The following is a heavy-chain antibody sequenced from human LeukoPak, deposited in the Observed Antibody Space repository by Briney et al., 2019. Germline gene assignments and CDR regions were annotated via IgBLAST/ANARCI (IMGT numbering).Heavy chain of an antibody. D-gene: IGHD2-15*01. Sequence: PGGSLRLSCAASGFTFSSYAMHWVRQAPGKGLEWVAVISYDGSNKYYADSVKGRFTISRDNSKNTLYLQMNSLRAEDTAVYYCARDQCSGGSCYLVDYWGNLAIVTVSS. V-gene: IGHV3-30*04. CDR1: GFTFSSYA. J-gene: IGHJ4*03. CDR3: ARDQCSGGSCYLVDY. CDR2: ISYDGSNK.